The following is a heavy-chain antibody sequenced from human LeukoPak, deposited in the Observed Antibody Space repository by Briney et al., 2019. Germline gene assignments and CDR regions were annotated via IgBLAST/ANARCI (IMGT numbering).Heavy chain of an antibody. J-gene: IGHJ4*02. CDR3: ARVASAYYPFDY. CDR2: ISTYNANT. Sequence: ASVKVSCKASDYAFTSYATTWVRQAPGQGLEWMGWISTYNANTNYAQKLQGRVTMTTDTSTNTAYMERRSLRSDDTAVYYCARVASAYYPFDYWGQGTLVTVSS. CDR1: DYAFTSYA. V-gene: IGHV1-18*01. D-gene: IGHD3-22*01.